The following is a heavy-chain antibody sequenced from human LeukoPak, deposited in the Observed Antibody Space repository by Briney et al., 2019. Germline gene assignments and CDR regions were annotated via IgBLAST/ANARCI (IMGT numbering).Heavy chain of an antibody. CDR3: ARAYSSSWYWNWFDP. D-gene: IGHD6-13*01. CDR2: IYNSGST. CDR1: GYSISSGYY. V-gene: IGHV4-38-2*02. J-gene: IGHJ5*02. Sequence: SETLSLTCTVSGYSISSGYYWGWIRQAPGRGLEWIGSIYNSGSTYYNPSLKSRVTISVDMSKNQFSLKMSSVTAADTAVYYCARAYSSSWYWNWFDPWGQGTLVTVSS.